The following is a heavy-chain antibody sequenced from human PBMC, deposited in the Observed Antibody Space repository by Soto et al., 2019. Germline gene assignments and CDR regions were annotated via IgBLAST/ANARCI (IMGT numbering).Heavy chain of an antibody. CDR2: IIPMFGST. J-gene: IGHJ5*02. V-gene: IGHV1-69*06. Sequence: SVKVSCKASGGTLSSFGISWVRQAPGQGLEWMGGIIPMFGSTNYAQKFQGRVTITADTSTSTAYMELTSLRSEDTAVYYCARDRQIGTAMVTNWFDPWGQGTLVTVSS. CDR1: GGTLSSFG. CDR3: ARDRQIGTAMVTNWFDP. D-gene: IGHD5-18*01.